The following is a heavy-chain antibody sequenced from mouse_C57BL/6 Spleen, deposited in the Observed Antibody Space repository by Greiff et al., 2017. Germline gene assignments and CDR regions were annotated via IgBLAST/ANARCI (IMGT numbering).Heavy chain of an antibody. J-gene: IGHJ4*01. D-gene: IGHD1-1*01. CDR1: GYTFTDYY. CDR2: INPNNGGT. CDR3: ARRGSFYGSSSYAMDY. V-gene: IGHV1-26*01. Sequence: EVQLQQSGPELVKPGASVKISCKASGYTFTDYYMNWVKQSHGKSLEWIGDINPNNGGTSYNQKFKGKATLTVDKSSSTAYMELRSLTSEDSAVYYCARRGSFYGSSSYAMDYWGQGTSVTVSS.